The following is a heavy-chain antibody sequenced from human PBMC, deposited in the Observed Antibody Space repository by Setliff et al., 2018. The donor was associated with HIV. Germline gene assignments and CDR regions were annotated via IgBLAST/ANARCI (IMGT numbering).Heavy chain of an antibody. J-gene: IGHJ4*02. Sequence: SETLSLTCTVSGYSISSGYYWGWIRQSPGKGLQWIGTIHYSGSNVYSPSFKSRVSMSIDTSNDQFSLKLSSVTAADTAVYYCARTYYDYVWGSYRPYYFDYWGQGTLVTVSS. V-gene: IGHV4-38-2*02. CDR2: IHYSGSN. CDR1: GYSISSGYY. D-gene: IGHD3-16*02. CDR3: ARTYYDYVWGSYRPYYFDY.